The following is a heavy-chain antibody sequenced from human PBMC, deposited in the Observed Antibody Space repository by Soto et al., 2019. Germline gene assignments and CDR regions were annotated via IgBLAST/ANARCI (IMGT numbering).Heavy chain of an antibody. D-gene: IGHD5-18*01. J-gene: IGHJ4*02. CDR3: AIGGYNYGFLFDC. CDR1: GFTFSTYA. CDR2: IDNSGGIT. Sequence: EVQLLESGGGLVQPGGSLRLSCAASGFTFSTYAMSWVRQAPGKGLEWVSTIDNSGGITYYADSVKGRFTISRDNSKNTLYLQMNSLRAEDTAVYYCAIGGYNYGFLFDCWGQVTLVTVSS. V-gene: IGHV3-23*05.